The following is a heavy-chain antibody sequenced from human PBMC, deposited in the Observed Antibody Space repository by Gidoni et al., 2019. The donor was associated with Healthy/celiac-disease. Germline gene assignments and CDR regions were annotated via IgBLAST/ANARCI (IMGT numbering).Heavy chain of an antibody. CDR2: INHSGST. J-gene: IGHJ4*02. Sequence: QVQLQQWGAGLLKPSETLSLTCAVYGGSFRGYSWCWLRQPPGKGLEWIGEINHSGSTNYNPSLKSRVTISVDTSKNQFSLKLSSVTAADTAVYYCARGRGGVRYCSGGSCYSGRYFDYWGQGTLVTVSS. CDR3: ARGRGGVRYCSGGSCYSGRYFDY. D-gene: IGHD2-15*01. CDR1: GGSFRGYS. V-gene: IGHV4-34*01.